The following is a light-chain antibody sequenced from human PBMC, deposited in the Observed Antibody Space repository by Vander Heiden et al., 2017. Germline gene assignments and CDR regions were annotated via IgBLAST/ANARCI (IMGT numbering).Light chain of an antibody. CDR3: QQYYSSPWT. CDR1: QSPFYASNIQSR. Sequence: DIVMTQSPDSLAVSLGERATINCKSSQSPFYASNIQSRLAWYQQKPGQPPKLLIYWASTRQSGVPDRFRGSGSGTDFTLTISSLQAEDVAVYYCQQYYSSPWTFGQGTKVEIK. CDR2: WAS. J-gene: IGKJ1*01. V-gene: IGKV4-1*01.